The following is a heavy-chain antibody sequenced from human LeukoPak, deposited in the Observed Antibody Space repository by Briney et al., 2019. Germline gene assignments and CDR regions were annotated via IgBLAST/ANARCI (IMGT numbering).Heavy chain of an antibody. D-gene: IGHD6-19*01. J-gene: IGHJ4*02. Sequence: GGSLRLSCAASGFTFSSNAMSWVRQAPGKGLEWVSTISGGGGSTFYADSVKGRFTISRDNSKNTLYLQMNSLRAEDTAVYYCARQSSGWFFDYWGQGTLVTVSS. CDR1: GFTFSSNA. CDR3: ARQSSGWFFDY. V-gene: IGHV3-23*01. CDR2: ISGGGGST.